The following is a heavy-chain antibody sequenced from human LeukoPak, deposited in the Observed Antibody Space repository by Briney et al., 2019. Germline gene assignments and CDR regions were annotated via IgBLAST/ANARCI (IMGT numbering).Heavy chain of an antibody. Sequence: SETLSLTCAVYGGSFSGYYWSWIRQPPGKGLEWIGEINHSGSTNYNPSLKSRVTISVDTSKNQFSLKLSSVTAADTAMYYCARVGGTYAFGIWGQGTMVTVSS. CDR2: INHSGST. J-gene: IGHJ3*02. CDR3: ARVGGTYAFGI. D-gene: IGHD2-15*01. V-gene: IGHV4-34*01. CDR1: GGSFSGYY.